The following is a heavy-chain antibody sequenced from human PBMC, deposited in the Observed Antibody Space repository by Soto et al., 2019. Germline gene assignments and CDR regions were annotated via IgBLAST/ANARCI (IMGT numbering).Heavy chain of an antibody. D-gene: IGHD2-15*01. J-gene: IGHJ5*02. CDR3: ARRGYCSGGSCYWVLDP. V-gene: IGHV4-59*08. CDR2: IYYSGST. CDR1: GGSISSYY. Sequence: QVQLQESGPGLVKPSETLSLTCTVSGGSISSYYWSWIRQPPGKGLEWIGYIYYSGSTNYNPSLKSRVTISVDTSKNQFSLKLSSVTAADTAVYYCARRGYCSGGSCYWVLDPWGQGTLVTVSS.